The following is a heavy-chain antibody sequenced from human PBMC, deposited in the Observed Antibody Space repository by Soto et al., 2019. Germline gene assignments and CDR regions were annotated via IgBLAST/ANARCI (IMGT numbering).Heavy chain of an antibody. J-gene: IGHJ6*04. CDR2: ISAYNGNT. D-gene: IGHD3-3*01. Sequence: VQLVQSGAEVKKPGASVKVSCKASGYTFTSYGISWVRQAPGQGLEWMGWISAYNGNTNYAQKLQGRVTMTTDTSTSTTYMELRSLRSDDTAVYYCARSPAYYEFWSGYYDESEDVWGKGTTVTVSS. CDR3: ARSPAYYEFWSGYYDESEDV. V-gene: IGHV1-18*01. CDR1: GYTFTSYG.